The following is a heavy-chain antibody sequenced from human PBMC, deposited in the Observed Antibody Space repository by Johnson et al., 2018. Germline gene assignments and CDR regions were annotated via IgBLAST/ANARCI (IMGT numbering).Heavy chain of an antibody. CDR1: GFIFSRYA. Sequence: QVQLVQSGGGVVQPGRSLRLSCAVSGFIFSRYAMNWVRQAPGKGLEWVAVISYDGSNKYFADSVKVRFTVSRDDSRNTLYLQMNSLRVEDTAVYYCARETGYIYGWNDAFDIWGQGTMVTVSS. J-gene: IGHJ3*02. CDR2: ISYDGSNK. V-gene: IGHV3-30*04. D-gene: IGHD5-18*01. CDR3: ARETGYIYGWNDAFDI.